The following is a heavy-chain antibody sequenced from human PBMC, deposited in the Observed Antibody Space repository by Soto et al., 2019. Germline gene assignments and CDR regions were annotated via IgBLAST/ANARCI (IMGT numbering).Heavy chain of an antibody. CDR1: CGPTSNFS. CDR3: AKSLWDTSGWKTDY. J-gene: IGHJ4*02. D-gene: IGHD6-19*01. V-gene: IGHV4-59*01. Sequence: PLENPCPTRTISCGPTSNFSLRRTMPPPGKGLEWIGYIYYSGSINYNPSLKSRVTISVDPSKNQFSLRLSSVTAADTAVYYCAKSLWDTSGWKTDYWGQGTLVTVSS. CDR2: IYYSGSI.